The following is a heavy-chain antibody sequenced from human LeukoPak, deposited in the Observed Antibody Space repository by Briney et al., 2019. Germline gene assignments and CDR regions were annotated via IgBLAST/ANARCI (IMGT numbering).Heavy chain of an antibody. D-gene: IGHD3-10*01. CDR3: ARFPYYYGSGSYYKFDY. CDR2: IYHSGST. J-gene: IGHJ4*02. V-gene: IGHV4-4*02. Sequence: SETLSLTCAVSGGSISSSNWWSWVRQPPGKGLEWIGEIYHSGSTNYNPSLKSRVTISVDKSKNQFSLKLSSVTAADTAVYYCARFPYYYGSGSYYKFDYWGQGTLVTVSS. CDR1: GGSISSSNW.